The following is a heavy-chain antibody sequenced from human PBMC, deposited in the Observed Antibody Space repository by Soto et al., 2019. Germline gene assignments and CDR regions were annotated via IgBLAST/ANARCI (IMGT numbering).Heavy chain of an antibody. CDR3: ARGFYGSGGPDL. V-gene: IGHV4-31*03. CDR1: HGSFNSGGFY. D-gene: IGHD3-10*01. Sequence: QVQLQESGPRLVRPSQTLSLTCTISHGSFNSGGFYWGWIRQSPGRGLEWIGHIYNTVTSRYSLPLRSRHTMSIDTSANHFSMSLSSVTAADTAIYYCARGFYGSGGPDLWGPGALVTVSS. CDR2: IYNTVTS. J-gene: IGHJ5*02.